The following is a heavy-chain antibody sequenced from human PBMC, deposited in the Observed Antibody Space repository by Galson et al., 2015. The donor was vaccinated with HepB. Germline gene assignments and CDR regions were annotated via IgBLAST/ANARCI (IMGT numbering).Heavy chain of an antibody. D-gene: IGHD6-13*01. CDR1: GFTYSSYW. J-gene: IGHJ6*02. V-gene: IGHV3-7*04. CDR2: IKQDGSEK. Sequence: SLRLSCAASGFTYSSYWMSWVRQAPGKGLEWVANIKQDGSEKYYVDSVKGRFTISRDNAKNSLYLQMNSLRAEDTAVYYCARDSTSSSFYYYYGMDVWVQRTTVTVSS. CDR3: ARDSTSSSFYYYYGMDV.